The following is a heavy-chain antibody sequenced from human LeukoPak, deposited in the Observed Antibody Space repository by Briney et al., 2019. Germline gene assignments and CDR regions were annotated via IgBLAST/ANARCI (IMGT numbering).Heavy chain of an antibody. V-gene: IGHV3-21*01. CDR1: GFTFSSYS. CDR3: ARDRITMVRGNYYYYYGMDV. Sequence: GGSLRLSCAASGFTFSSYSMNWVRQAPGKGLEWVSSISSGSSYIYYADSVKGRFTISRDNAKNSLYLQMNSLRAEDTAVYYCARDRITMVRGNYYYYYGMDVWGQGTTVTVSS. CDR2: ISSGSSYI. J-gene: IGHJ6*02. D-gene: IGHD3-10*01.